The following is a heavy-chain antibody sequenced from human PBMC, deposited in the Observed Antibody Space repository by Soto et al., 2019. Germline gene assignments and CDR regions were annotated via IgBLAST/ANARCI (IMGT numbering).Heavy chain of an antibody. V-gene: IGHV3-23*01. Sequence: EVQLLQSGGGLVQPGGSLSLSCAASGITFGTYAMSWVRQAPGKGLEWVSTVAANITNRHYADFVKGRFTVSSDNSKNTVSLQKTSLRVEDTAIYYCAADYLRLNSLNANFYSFGMDIWGQGNAVAVSS. CDR2: VAANITNR. D-gene: IGHD4-17*01. CDR1: GITFGTYA. CDR3: AADYLRLNSLNANFYSFGMDI. J-gene: IGHJ6*02.